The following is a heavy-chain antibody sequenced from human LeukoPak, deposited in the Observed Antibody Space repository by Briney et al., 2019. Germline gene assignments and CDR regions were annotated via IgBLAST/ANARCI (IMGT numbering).Heavy chain of an antibody. D-gene: IGHD3-10*01. CDR2: IVVGSGNT. CDR3: AADLDGSGEYYFDY. V-gene: IGHV1-58*02. J-gene: IGHJ4*02. CDR1: GFTFTSSA. Sequence: SVKVSCKASGFTFTSSAMQWVRQARGQRLEWIGWIVVGSGNTNYAQKFQERVTITRDMSTSTAYMELSSLRSEDTAVYYCAADLDGSGEYYFDYWGQGTLVTVSS.